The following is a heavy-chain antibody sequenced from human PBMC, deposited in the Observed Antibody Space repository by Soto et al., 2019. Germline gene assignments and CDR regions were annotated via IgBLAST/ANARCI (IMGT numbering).Heavy chain of an antibody. Sequence: GESLKISCKASGYSFNTYWIGWVRQMPGKGLEWMGIIYPDDSDTRYSPSFQGQVTISADKSISTAYLQWSSLKASDTAMYYCARHLFSWHLYYLPGLYIWGHETLVTVAS. CDR1: GYSFNTYW. CDR2: IYPDDSDT. D-gene: IGHD3-16*01. CDR3: ARHLFSWHLYYLPGLYI. J-gene: IGHJ4*01. V-gene: IGHV5-51*01.